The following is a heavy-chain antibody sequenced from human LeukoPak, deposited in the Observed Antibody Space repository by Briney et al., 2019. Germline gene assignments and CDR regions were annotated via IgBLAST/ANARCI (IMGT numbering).Heavy chain of an antibody. CDR3: ASADYSSSWQKYSHP. J-gene: IGHJ1*01. CDR2: ISTSGGSI. V-gene: IGHV3-11*01. Sequence: GGSLRLSCAASGFTFSDYHMSWIRQAPGKGLEWVSYISTSGGSIYYADSVKGRFTVSRDNAKNSLFLQMNNLRAEDTAVYYCASADYSSSWQKYSHPWGQRTLVTVSS. D-gene: IGHD6-13*01. CDR1: GFTFSDYH.